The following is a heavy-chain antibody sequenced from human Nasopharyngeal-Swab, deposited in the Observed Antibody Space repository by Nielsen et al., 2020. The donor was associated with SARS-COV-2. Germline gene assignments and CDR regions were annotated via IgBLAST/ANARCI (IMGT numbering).Heavy chain of an antibody. J-gene: IGHJ6*02. Sequence: SLKISCAASGFTFDDYAMHWVRQAPGKGLEWVSGISWNSGSIGYADSVKGRFTISRDNAKNSLYLQMNSLRAEDTALYYCAKDQYSGYDMKQDYGMDVWGQGTTVTVSS. CDR3: AKDQYSGYDMKQDYGMDV. CDR1: GFTFDDYA. D-gene: IGHD5-12*01. CDR2: ISWNSGSI. V-gene: IGHV3-9*01.